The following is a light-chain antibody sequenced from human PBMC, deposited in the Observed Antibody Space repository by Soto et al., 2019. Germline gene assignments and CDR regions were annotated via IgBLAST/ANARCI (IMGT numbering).Light chain of an antibody. Sequence: IVMTQSPATLSVSPGERATLSCRASQSVSSSLAWYQQKPCQAPRLLIYGASSRATGIPARFSGSGSGTEFTLTIGSLQSEDFALYYCQQYNDWWTFGQGTKV. CDR1: QSVSSS. CDR2: GAS. J-gene: IGKJ1*01. V-gene: IGKV3-15*01. CDR3: QQYNDWWT.